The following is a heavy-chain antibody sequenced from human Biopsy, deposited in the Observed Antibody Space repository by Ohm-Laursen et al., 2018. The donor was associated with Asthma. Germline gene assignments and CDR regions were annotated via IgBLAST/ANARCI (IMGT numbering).Heavy chain of an antibody. D-gene: IGHD2-2*01. CDR3: VRKAGSCISRTCYSLDF. Sequence: GASAKVSCKSLGGTFNTYVIGWVRQAPGQRLEWMVGINSVFGTTTYPQKFQDRVTITADDSTSTVYMELSSLRSEDPAVYYCVRKAGSCISRTCYSLDFWGQGTLVTVSS. J-gene: IGHJ4*02. CDR2: INSVFGTT. CDR1: GGTFNTYV. V-gene: IGHV1-69*13.